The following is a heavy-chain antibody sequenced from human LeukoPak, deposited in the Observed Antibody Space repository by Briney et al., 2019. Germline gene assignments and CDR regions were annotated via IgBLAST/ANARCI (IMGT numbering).Heavy chain of an antibody. Sequence: ASVKVSCEVSGYTLTELSMHWVRQAPGKGLEWMGGFDPEDGETIYAQKFQGRVTMTEDTSTDTAYMELSSLRSEDTAVYYCATDWLGATDAFDIWGQGTMVTVSS. D-gene: IGHD1-26*01. CDR3: ATDWLGATDAFDI. J-gene: IGHJ3*02. V-gene: IGHV1-24*01. CDR2: FDPEDGET. CDR1: GYTLTELS.